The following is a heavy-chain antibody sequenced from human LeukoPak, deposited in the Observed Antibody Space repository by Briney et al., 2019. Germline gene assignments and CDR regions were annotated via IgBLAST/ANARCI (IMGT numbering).Heavy chain of an antibody. Sequence: GGSLRLSCAASGFTFSSYYMNWVRQAPGKGLEWVANIKEDGSAEFYVDSVKGRFTISRDNANNSLYLQMNSLRVEDTAVYYCAGVVGGSTGGYFAYWGLGTLVTVSS. CDR3: AGVVGGSTGGYFAY. CDR1: GFTFSSYY. D-gene: IGHD2-8*02. J-gene: IGHJ4*02. V-gene: IGHV3-7*04. CDR2: IKEDGSAE.